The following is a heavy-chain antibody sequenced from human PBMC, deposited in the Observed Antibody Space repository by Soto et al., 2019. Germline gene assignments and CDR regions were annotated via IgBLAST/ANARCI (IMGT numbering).Heavy chain of an antibody. Sequence: GASVKVSCKASGGTFGSYTISWVRQAPGQGLEWMGRIIPILGIANYAQKFQGRVTITADKSTSTAYMELSSLRSEDTAVYYCARDTGNDYGDYVSWFDPWGQGPLVTVSS. J-gene: IGHJ5*02. D-gene: IGHD4-17*01. CDR1: GGTFGSYT. CDR3: ARDTGNDYGDYVSWFDP. CDR2: IIPILGIA. V-gene: IGHV1-69*04.